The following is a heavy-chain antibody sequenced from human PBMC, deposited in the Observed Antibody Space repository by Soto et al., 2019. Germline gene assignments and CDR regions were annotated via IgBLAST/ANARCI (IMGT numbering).Heavy chain of an antibody. V-gene: IGHV4-39*01. CDR1: GVSMSSSSYY. Sequence: SETLSLTCTVSGVSMSSSSYYWGWIRQPPGKGLEWIGSIYYSGSTYYNPSLKSRVTISVDTSKNQFSLKLSSVTAADTAVYYCEGGGNIVVVPAAPGDYYYGMDVWGQGTTVTVSS. J-gene: IGHJ6*02. D-gene: IGHD2-2*01. CDR2: IYYSGST. CDR3: EGGGNIVVVPAAPGDYYYGMDV.